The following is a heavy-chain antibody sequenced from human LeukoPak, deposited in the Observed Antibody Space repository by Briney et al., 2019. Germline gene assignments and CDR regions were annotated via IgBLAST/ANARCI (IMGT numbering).Heavy chain of an antibody. Sequence: SETLSLTCTVSGGSISSYYWSWIRQSPGKGLEWIGYIDYSGSAYYNPSFKSRVTISVGTAKSQFSLDLRSVTAADTAVYYCARDAWNGNSPLDYWGQGTLVTVSS. CDR3: ARDAWNGNSPLDY. CDR2: IDYSGSA. J-gene: IGHJ4*02. D-gene: IGHD4-23*01. CDR1: GGSISSYY. V-gene: IGHV4-59*12.